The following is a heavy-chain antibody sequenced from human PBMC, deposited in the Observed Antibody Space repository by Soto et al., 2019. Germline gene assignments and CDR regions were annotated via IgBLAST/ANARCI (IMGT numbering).Heavy chain of an antibody. J-gene: IGHJ6*02. CDR1: GFTFSSYS. CDR2: ISSSSSTI. V-gene: IGHV3-48*02. CDR3: AREELDYYGMDV. D-gene: IGHD3-10*01. Sequence: GGSLRLSCAASGFTFSSYSMNWVRQAPGKGLEWVSYISSSSSTIYYADSVKGRFTISRDDAKNSLYLQMNSLRDEDTAVYYCAREELDYYGMDVWSQGTTVTVSS.